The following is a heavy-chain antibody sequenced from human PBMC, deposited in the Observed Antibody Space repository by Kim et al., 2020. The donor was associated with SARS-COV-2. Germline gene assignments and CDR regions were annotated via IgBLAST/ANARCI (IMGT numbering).Heavy chain of an antibody. Sequence: GSLRLSCIASGFSFSNYWMAWVRQAPGKGPEWVANIKYDESERYYVDSVKGRFIISRENGKRSLYLQMDSLRAEDTALYYCARDVGGNLENWGQGTLVTVSS. CDR3: ARDVGGNLEN. V-gene: IGHV3-7*01. CDR1: GFSFSNYW. J-gene: IGHJ4*02. D-gene: IGHD2-15*01. CDR2: IKYDESER.